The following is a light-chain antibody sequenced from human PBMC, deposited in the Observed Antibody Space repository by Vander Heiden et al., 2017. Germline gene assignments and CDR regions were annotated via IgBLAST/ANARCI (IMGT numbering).Light chain of an antibody. J-gene: IGKJ2*01. CDR2: GTS. CDR1: QRSNSH. CDR3: QHCSEMQT. V-gene: IGKV1-39*01. Sequence: DIQMTQSPSSLSSSIGSPVTLPCRASQRSNSHVNWYQQRPGKAPKVIFSGTSMLENAVPSRFSGSGSGTDFNFTSTNLQPEDSATYYCQHCSEMQTFGPGTKVQIK.